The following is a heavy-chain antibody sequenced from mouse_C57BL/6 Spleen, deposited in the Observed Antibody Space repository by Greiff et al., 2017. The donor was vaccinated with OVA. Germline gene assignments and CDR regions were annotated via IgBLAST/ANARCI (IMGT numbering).Heavy chain of an antibody. CDR3: ARGDDGYTLYYFDY. CDR1: GYAFSSYW. Sequence: QVQLQQSGAELVKPGASVKISCKASGYAFSSYWMNWVKQRPGKGLEWIGQIYPGDGDTNYNGKFKGKATLTADKSSSTAYMQLSSLTSEDSAVYFCARGDDGYTLYYFDYWGQGTTLTVSS. V-gene: IGHV1-80*01. D-gene: IGHD2-3*01. CDR2: IYPGDGDT. J-gene: IGHJ2*01.